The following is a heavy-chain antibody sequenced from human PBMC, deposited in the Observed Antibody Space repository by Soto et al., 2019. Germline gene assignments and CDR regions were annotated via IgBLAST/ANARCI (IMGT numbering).Heavy chain of an antibody. Sequence: SETLSLTCTVSGGSISSSSYYWGWIRQPPGKGLEWIGSIYYSGSTYYSPSLKSRVTISVDTSKNQFSLKLSSVTAADTAVYYCARGSEDYYDSSGYLPPDYWGQGTLVTVSS. J-gene: IGHJ4*02. D-gene: IGHD3-22*01. CDR2: IYYSGST. CDR1: GGSISSSSYY. V-gene: IGHV4-39*01. CDR3: ARGSEDYYDSSGYLPPDY.